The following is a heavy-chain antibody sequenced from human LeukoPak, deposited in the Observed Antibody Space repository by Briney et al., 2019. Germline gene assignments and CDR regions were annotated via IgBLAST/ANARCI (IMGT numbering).Heavy chain of an antibody. CDR2: IYSGGST. V-gene: IGHV3-66*01. J-gene: IGHJ1*01. D-gene: IGHD3-10*01. CDR1: GFTVSSNY. Sequence: GGSLRLSCAASGFTVSSNYMSWVRQAPGKGLEWVSVIYSGGSTYYADSVKGRFTISRDNSKNTLYLQMNSLRAEDTAVYYCARDRTNEYYYGSGSFSDPEYFQHWGQGTLVTVSS. CDR3: ARDRTNEYYYGSGSFSDPEYFQH.